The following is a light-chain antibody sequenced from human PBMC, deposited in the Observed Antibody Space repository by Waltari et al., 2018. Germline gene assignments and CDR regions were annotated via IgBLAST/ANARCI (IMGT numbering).Light chain of an antibody. CDR3: QQSYTTPRTYKNPRT. Sequence: DIQWPRSPPPLSASLRDRVPITCRAPESIGNRLKRYQQRPGKAPTLLIYAASTVQSGFPSRFTGSGSGTDFTLTISSLQPEDFAAYYCQQSYTTPRTYKNPRTFGQGTQVEIK. J-gene: IGKJ1*01. CDR1: ESIGNR. V-gene: IGKV1-39*01. CDR2: AAS.